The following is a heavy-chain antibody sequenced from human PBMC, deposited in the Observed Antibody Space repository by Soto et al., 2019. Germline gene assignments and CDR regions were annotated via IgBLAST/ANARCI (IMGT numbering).Heavy chain of an antibody. CDR1: GYTFTNYY. CDR2: INPNARSA. V-gene: IGHV1-46*04. D-gene: IGHD1-1*01. Sequence: ASVKVSCKASGYTFTNYYLHWVRQAPGQGLEWVGMINPNARSASYAQKLRGRLTMDRDTSTTTVYMELSRLIFEDTAVYFCARDNSAANGVLDHWGQGTLVTVSS. CDR3: ARDNSAANGVLDH. J-gene: IGHJ4*02.